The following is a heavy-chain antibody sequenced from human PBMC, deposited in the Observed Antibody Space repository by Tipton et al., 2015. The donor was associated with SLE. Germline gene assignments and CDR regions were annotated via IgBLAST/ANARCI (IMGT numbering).Heavy chain of an antibody. D-gene: IGHD6-19*01. Sequence: SLRLSCAASGFTFSSYAMSWVRQAPGKGLEWVSAISGSGGSTYYADSVKGRFTISRDNSKNTLYLQMNSLRAEDTAVYYCAKDRHIAVALAEGGYAFDIWGQGTMVTVSS. CDR2: ISGSGGST. CDR3: AKDRHIAVALAEGGYAFDI. J-gene: IGHJ3*02. CDR1: GFTFSSYA. V-gene: IGHV3-23*01.